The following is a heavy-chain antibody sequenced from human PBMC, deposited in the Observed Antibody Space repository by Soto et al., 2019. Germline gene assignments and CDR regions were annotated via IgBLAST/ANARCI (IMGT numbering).Heavy chain of an antibody. J-gene: IGHJ6*03. CDR3: ARIIGGMVRGVPYYMDV. CDR2: ISPYNAKT. Sequence: GASVKVSCKASGYTFTSYGISWVRQAPGQGLEWMGWISPYNAKTNYAQKVQGRGTLTTDTSTSTAYMELRSLRSDDTAVYYCARIIGGMVRGVPYYMDVLDKGTTVPV. D-gene: IGHD3-10*01. CDR1: GYTFTSYG. V-gene: IGHV1-18*01.